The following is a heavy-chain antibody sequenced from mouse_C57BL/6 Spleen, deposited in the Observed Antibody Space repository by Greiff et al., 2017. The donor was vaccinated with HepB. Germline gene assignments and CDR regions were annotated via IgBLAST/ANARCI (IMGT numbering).Heavy chain of an antibody. Sequence: VQLQQSGAELAKPGASVKLSCKASGYTFTSYWMHWVKQRPGQGLEWIGYINPSSGYTKYNQKFKDKATLTADKSSSTAYMQLSSLTYEDSAVYYCGRRAYDGYYPAWFAYWGQGTLVTVSA. J-gene: IGHJ3*01. V-gene: IGHV1-7*01. CDR1: GYTFTSYW. CDR3: GRRAYDGYYPAWFAY. D-gene: IGHD2-3*01. CDR2: INPSSGYT.